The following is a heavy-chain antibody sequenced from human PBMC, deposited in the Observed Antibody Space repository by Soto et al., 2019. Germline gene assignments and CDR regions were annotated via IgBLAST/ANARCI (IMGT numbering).Heavy chain of an antibody. CDR1: GGSISSYY. CDR3: ARVIRILWFGEFDY. D-gene: IGHD3-10*01. CDR2: IYYSGST. Sequence: SETLSLTCTVSGGSISSYYWSWIRQPPGKGLEWIGYIYYSGSTYYNPSLKSRVTISVDTSKNQFSLKLSSVTAADTAVYYCARVIRILWFGEFDYWGQGTLVTVSS. J-gene: IGHJ4*02. V-gene: IGHV4-59*12.